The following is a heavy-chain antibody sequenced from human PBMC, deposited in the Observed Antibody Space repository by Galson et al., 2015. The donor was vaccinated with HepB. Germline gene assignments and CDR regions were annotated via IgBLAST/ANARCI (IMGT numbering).Heavy chain of an antibody. CDR3: ARDRAPSYCSSTSCYGYYYYGMDV. Sequence: SVKVSCKASGYTFTSYGISWVRQAPGQGLEWMGWISAYNGNTNYAQKLQGRVTMTTDTSTSTAYMELRSLRSDDTAVYYCARDRAPSYCSSTSCYGYYYYGMDVWGQGTTVTVSS. CDR1: GYTFTSYG. D-gene: IGHD2-2*01. V-gene: IGHV1-18*04. J-gene: IGHJ6*02. CDR2: ISAYNGNT.